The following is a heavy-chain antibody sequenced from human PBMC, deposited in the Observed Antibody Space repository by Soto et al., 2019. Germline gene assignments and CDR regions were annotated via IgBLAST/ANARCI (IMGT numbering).Heavy chain of an antibody. V-gene: IGHV3-30*03. CDR1: GFTFNNYA. CDR2: ISFDGKTK. CDR3: ARGSSRYYAGSLDI. J-gene: IGHJ3*02. D-gene: IGHD3-22*01. Sequence: GGSLRLSCAASGFTFNNYAMHWVRQAPGKGLEWVAVISFDGKTKYYTDAVKGRFTISRDKSTNTLYLQMNSLSAEDTAVYYCARGSSRYYAGSLDIWGQGTMVTVSS.